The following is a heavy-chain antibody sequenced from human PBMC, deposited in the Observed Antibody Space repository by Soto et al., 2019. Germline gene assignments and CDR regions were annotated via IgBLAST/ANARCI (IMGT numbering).Heavy chain of an antibody. CDR1: GGSISDSY. V-gene: IGHV4-59*01. CDR3: ARGVDRQWADY. J-gene: IGHJ4*02. Sequence: SETLSLTCTVAGGSISDSYWTWIRQPPGQGLEWIGFISYSGSTNYNPSLKSRVTMSVDTSKNQFSLNLRSVTAADTAMYYCARGVDRQWADYWGQGTLVTVSS. CDR2: ISYSGST. D-gene: IGHD6-19*01.